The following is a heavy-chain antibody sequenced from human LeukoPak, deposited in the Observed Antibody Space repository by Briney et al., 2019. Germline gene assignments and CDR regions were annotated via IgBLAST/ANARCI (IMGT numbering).Heavy chain of an antibody. CDR2: IYYSGST. Sequence: KPSETLSLTCTVSGGSISSSSYYWGWIRQPPGKGLEWIGSIYYSGSTYYNPSLKSRVTISVDTSKNQFSLKLSSVTAADTAVYYCGRDLGGQFAWFDPWGQGTLVTVSS. D-gene: IGHD5-24*01. CDR3: GRDLGGQFAWFDP. CDR1: GGSISSSSYY. V-gene: IGHV4-39*07. J-gene: IGHJ5*02.